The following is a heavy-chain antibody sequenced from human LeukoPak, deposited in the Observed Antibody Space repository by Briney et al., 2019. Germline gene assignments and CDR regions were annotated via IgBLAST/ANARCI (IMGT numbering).Heavy chain of an antibody. CDR2: INPNSGGT. CDR1: GYTFTGYY. V-gene: IGHV1-2*02. Sequence: ASVKVSCKASGYTFTGYYMHWVRQAPGHGLEWMGWINPNSGGTNYAQKFQGRVTMTRDTSISTAYMELSRLRPDDTAVYYCARVAVAGGYYYGMDVWGQGTTVTVSS. CDR3: ARVAVAGGYYYGMDV. D-gene: IGHD4-23*01. J-gene: IGHJ6*02.